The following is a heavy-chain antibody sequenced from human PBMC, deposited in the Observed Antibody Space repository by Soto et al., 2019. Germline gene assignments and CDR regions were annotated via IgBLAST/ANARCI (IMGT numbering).Heavy chain of an antibody. V-gene: IGHV1-3*01. D-gene: IGHD2-15*01. CDR1: GYTFTSYA. CDR3: ARGEWWLINENFDY. CDR2: INAGNGNT. J-gene: IGHJ4*02. Sequence: ASVKVSCKASGYTFTSYAMHWVRQAPGQRLEWMGWINAGNGNTKYSQKFQGRVTITRDTSASTAYMELSSLRSEDTAVYYCARGEWWLINENFDYWGQGTLVTVSS.